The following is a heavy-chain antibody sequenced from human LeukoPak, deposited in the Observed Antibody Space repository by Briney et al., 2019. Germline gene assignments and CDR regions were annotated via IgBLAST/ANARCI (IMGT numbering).Heavy chain of an antibody. CDR2: IRYDESNI. V-gene: IGHV3-30*02. CDR3: ARDPYSGNYGAYYYYYMDV. J-gene: IGHJ6*03. Sequence: PGGSLRLSCAASGFTFSDYSMHWIRQAPDKGLDWMAFIRYDESNIYYADFVKGRFTISRDNAKNSLYLQMDSLRVEDTAVYYCARDPYSGNYGAYYYYYMDVWGKGTTVTISS. CDR1: GFTFSDYS. D-gene: IGHD1-26*01.